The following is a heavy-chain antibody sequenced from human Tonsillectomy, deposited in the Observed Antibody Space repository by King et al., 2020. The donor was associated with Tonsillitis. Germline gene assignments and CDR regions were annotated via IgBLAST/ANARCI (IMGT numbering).Heavy chain of an antibody. J-gene: IGHJ4*02. V-gene: IGHV5-51*03. CDR3: ARGDYEYVWGNYRPSDY. CDR2: IYPGDSNI. CDR1: GYSFTSYW. D-gene: IGHD3-16*02. Sequence: QLVQSGAEVKKPGESLKISCKGSGYSFTSYWIGWVRQMPGKGLEWMGIIYPGDSNIRYSPSFQGQVTISADKSISTAYLQWSSLKASDTAMYYCARGDYEYVWGNYRPSDYWGQGTLVTVSS.